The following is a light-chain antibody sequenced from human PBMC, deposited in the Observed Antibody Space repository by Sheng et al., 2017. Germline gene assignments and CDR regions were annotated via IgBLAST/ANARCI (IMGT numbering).Light chain of an antibody. V-gene: IGKV3-20*01. CDR3: QQYGGSPPVT. CDR2: GSS. Sequence: EIVMTQSPATLSVSPGERATLSCRASQSVSSKLAWYQQKPGQAPRLLISGSSRRATGIPDRFSGSGAGTEFSLTISRLEPDDFAVYYCQQYGGSPPVTFGQGTRLEIK. J-gene: IGKJ5*01. CDR1: QSVSSK.